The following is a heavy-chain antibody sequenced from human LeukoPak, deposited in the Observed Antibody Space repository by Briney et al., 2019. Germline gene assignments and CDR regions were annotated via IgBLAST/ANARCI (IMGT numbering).Heavy chain of an antibody. CDR3: GKNWFDP. V-gene: IGHV4-34*01. J-gene: IGHJ5*02. Sequence: SETLSLTCAVYIDSFSNYHWNWIRQTPAKGMEWIGEVNESGGTNISPSLRSRVILSVDTSKNQFSLKFYCARGQGATVPQVGKNWFDPWGQGTRVTVSS. CDR2: VNESGGT. CDR1: IDSFSNYH. D-gene: IGHD1-26*01.